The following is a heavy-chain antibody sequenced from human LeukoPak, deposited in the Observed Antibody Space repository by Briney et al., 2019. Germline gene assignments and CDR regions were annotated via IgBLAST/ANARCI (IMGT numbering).Heavy chain of an antibody. V-gene: IGHV4-59*08. CDR3: ARRSMDSSSSAFDY. CDR1: GGSISSYY. CDR2: IYYSGST. J-gene: IGHJ4*02. Sequence: SETLSLTCTVSGGSISSYYWSWIRQPPGKGLEWIGYIYYSGSTNYNPSLKSRVTISVDTSKNQFPLKLSSVTAADTAVYYCARRSMDSSSSAFDYWGQGTLVTVSS. D-gene: IGHD6-6*01.